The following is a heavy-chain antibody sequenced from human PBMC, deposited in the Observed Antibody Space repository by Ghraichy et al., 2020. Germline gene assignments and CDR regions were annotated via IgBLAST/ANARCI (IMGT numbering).Heavy chain of an antibody. V-gene: IGHV4-34*01. CDR2: INHSGST. CDR3: ARGRRDECSGGSCYDFDY. CDR1: GGSFSGYY. J-gene: IGHJ4*02. D-gene: IGHD2-15*01. Sequence: SETLSLTCAVYGGSFSGYYWSWIRQPPGKGLEWIGEINHSGSTNYNPSLKSRVTISVDTSKNQFSLKLSSVTAADTAVYYCARGRRDECSGGSCYDFDYWGQGTLVTVSS.